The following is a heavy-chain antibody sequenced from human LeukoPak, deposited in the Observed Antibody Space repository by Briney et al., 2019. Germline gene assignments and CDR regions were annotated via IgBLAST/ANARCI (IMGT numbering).Heavy chain of an antibody. CDR2: IYSGGST. CDR1: GFTFSSYA. Sequence: GGSLRLSCAASGFTFSSYAMSWVRQAPGKGLEWVSVIYSGGSTYYADSVKGRFTISRDNYKNTLYLQMNSLRAEDTAVYYCARDRGEYEWDVWGKGTTVTVSS. J-gene: IGHJ6*04. V-gene: IGHV3-53*01. D-gene: IGHD2-2*01. CDR3: ARDRGEYEWDV.